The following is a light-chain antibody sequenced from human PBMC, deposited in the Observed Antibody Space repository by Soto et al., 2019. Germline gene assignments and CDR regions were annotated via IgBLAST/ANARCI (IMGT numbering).Light chain of an antibody. J-gene: IGKJ5*01. Sequence: VMTQAPATLSVSPWERATLSCRASQTINNNVAWYQLKDGQVPRLVLYGASTRATDIPARFSGSGSGTEFTLTISSLQSEDFAEYHCQQYGSSPPITFGQGTRLEIK. V-gene: IGKV3-15*01. CDR1: QTINNN. CDR2: GAS. CDR3: QQYGSSPPIT.